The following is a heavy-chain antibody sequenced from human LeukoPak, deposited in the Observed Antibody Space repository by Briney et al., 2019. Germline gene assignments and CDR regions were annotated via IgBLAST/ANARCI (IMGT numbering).Heavy chain of an antibody. D-gene: IGHD1-1*01. V-gene: IGHV4-61*02. CDR1: GGSISSGSYY. CDR3: ARDALEIDPYYFDP. Sequence: SETLSLTCTVSGGSISSGSYYWTWIRQSAGKGLEWIGRVYRSGSTNYSPSLKSRVSMSIDTSRNQFSLKLSSVTVADTAVYYCARDALEIDPYYFDPWGQETLVTVSS. CDR2: VYRSGST. J-gene: IGHJ4*02.